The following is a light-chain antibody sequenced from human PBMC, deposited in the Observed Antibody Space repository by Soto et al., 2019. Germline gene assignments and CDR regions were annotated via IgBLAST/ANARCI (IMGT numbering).Light chain of an antibody. Sequence: IQMTQSLSSLSASVGDRVTITCRASQSISNSLSWYQQKPGKAPKFLIYVASTLQRGVPSRFSGSGSGTDFTLTISSLQPEDVATYYCQRTFSPPYTFGQGTKLEIK. CDR1: QSISNS. J-gene: IGKJ2*01. CDR3: QRTFSPPYT. V-gene: IGKV1-39*01. CDR2: VAS.